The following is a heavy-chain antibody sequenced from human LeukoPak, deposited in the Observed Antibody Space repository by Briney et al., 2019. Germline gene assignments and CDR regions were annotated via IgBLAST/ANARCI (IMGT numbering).Heavy chain of an antibody. D-gene: IGHD4-23*01. V-gene: IGHV3-7*01. Sequence: GGSLRLSCAASGFTFSSYWMSWVRQAPGKGLEWVASIKQDGSEKYYVDSVKGRFTISRDNAKNSLYLQMNSLRAEDTALYYCARAPGGGWFDPWGQGTLATVSS. CDR1: GFTFSSYW. J-gene: IGHJ5*02. CDR3: ARAPGGGWFDP. CDR2: IKQDGSEK.